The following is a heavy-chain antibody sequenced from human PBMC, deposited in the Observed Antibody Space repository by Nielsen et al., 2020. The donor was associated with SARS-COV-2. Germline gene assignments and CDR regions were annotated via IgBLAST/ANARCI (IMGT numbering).Heavy chain of an antibody. V-gene: IGHV3-33*01. Sequence: GESLKISCAASGFTCGSYGMHWVRQAPGKGLEWLAVIWYDGSEIYYADSVNGRFTISRDTSKNTLYLQMNSLRVEDTAVYYCTRAPYSSGDFDFWGQGTLVTVSS. CDR1: GFTCGSYG. CDR2: IWYDGSEI. J-gene: IGHJ4*02. D-gene: IGHD6-25*01. CDR3: TRAPYSSGDFDF.